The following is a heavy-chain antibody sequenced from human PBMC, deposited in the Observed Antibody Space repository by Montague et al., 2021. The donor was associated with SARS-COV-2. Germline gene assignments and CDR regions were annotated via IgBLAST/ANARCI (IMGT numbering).Heavy chain of an antibody. Sequence: SLRLSCAASGFIFSNYAMSWVRQAPGKGLEWISVLYKDARTTEYAGSVKGRFTISRDNSKNTLYLQMNSLRAEDTALYYCAKRDGYNPRNWSFDYWGQGTLVTVSS. CDR1: GFIFSNYA. J-gene: IGHJ4*02. V-gene: IGHV3-23*03. CDR2: LYKDARTT. D-gene: IGHD5-24*01. CDR3: AKRDGYNPRNWSFDY.